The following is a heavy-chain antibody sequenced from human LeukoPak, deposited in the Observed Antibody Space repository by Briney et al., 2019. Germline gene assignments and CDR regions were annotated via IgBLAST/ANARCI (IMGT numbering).Heavy chain of an antibody. CDR1: GYTFTSYY. V-gene: IGHV1-2*02. J-gene: IGHJ4*02. CDR2: INPNSGGT. Sequence: ASVKVSCKASGYTFTSYYMHWVRQAPGQGLEWMGWINPNSGGTNYAQKFQGRVTMTRDTSISTAYMELSRLRSDDTAVYYCARGIAVAGTSSLLFDYWGQGTLVTVSS. CDR3: ARGIAVAGTSSLLFDY. D-gene: IGHD6-19*01.